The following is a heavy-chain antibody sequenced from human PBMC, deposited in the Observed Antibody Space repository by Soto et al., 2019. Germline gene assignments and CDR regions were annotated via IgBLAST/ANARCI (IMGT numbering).Heavy chain of an antibody. V-gene: IGHV4-31*03. D-gene: IGHD3-9*01. J-gene: IGHJ3*02. CDR2: IYYSGST. Sequence: PSETLSLTCTVSSGSIGSGDYYWSWIRQHPGKGLEWIGYIYYSGSTYYAPSLKSRVTISVDTSKNQFSLKLSSVTAADTAVYYCAGGYDILTGYDLGAFDIWGQGTMVT. CDR1: SGSIGSGDYY. CDR3: AGGYDILTGYDLGAFDI.